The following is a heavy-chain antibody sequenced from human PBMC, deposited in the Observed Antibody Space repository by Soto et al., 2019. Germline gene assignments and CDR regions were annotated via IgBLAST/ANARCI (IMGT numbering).Heavy chain of an antibody. D-gene: IGHD2-15*01. J-gene: IGHJ6*02. Sequence: QVQLVQSGAEVKKPGASVKVSCKASGYTFSNYIISWVRQAPGQGLEWMGWISGYNGNTKYAQKFQGRVTVTTDTSTSTAHMELRSLKSDDKAVYFCGRGHTLIGSGGTPIYYYYGVDVWGQGTAVTVAS. CDR3: GRGHTLIGSGGTPIYYYYGVDV. V-gene: IGHV1-18*01. CDR1: GYTFSNYI. CDR2: ISGYNGNT.